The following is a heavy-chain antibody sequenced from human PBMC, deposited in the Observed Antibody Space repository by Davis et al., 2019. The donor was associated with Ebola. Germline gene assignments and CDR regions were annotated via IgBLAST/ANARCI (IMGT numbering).Heavy chain of an antibody. Sequence: GESLKISCAASGFVFSSYVMSWVRRAPGKGPEWVSTLGLSADTYYADSVKGRFTISRDNSKNTLHLQMNSLRVEDTAIYYCAKDTSNVWFDVWGQGTMVTVSS. CDR1: GFVFSSYV. D-gene: IGHD1-1*01. CDR2: LGLSADT. J-gene: IGHJ3*01. V-gene: IGHV3-23*01. CDR3: AKDTSNVWFDV.